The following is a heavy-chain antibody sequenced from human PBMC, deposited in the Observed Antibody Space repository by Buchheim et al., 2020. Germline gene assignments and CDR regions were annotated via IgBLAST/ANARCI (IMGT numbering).Heavy chain of an antibody. D-gene: IGHD3-3*01. Sequence: EVQLVESGGGLVKPGGSLRLSCAASGFTFSSYSMNWVRQAPGKGLEWVSSISSSSYIYYADSVKGRFTISRDNAKNSLYLQMNSLRAEDTAVYYCARDGRYDFWSGSMDVWGQGTT. J-gene: IGHJ6*02. V-gene: IGHV3-21*01. CDR2: ISSSSYI. CDR1: GFTFSSYS. CDR3: ARDGRYDFWSGSMDV.